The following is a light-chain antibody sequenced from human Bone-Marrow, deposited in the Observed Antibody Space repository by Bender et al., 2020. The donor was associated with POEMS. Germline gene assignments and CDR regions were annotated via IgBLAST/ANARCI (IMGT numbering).Light chain of an antibody. CDR1: SSDVGSSNY. V-gene: IGLV2-8*01. Sequence: QSALTQPASVSGSPGQSVTISCTGTSSDVGSSNYVSWYQQHPGKAPKLMIYEVSKRPSGVPDRFSGSKSGNTASLTVSGLQAEDEADYYCSSSAGSNNPVFGTGTKVTVL. CDR2: EVS. J-gene: IGLJ1*01. CDR3: SSSAGSNNPV.